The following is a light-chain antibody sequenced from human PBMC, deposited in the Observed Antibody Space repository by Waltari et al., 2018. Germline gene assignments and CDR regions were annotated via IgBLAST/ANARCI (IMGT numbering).Light chain of an antibody. CDR1: ERVLYTSNNKNY. CDR3: QQYFSSPQT. V-gene: IGKV4-1*01. CDR2: WAS. J-gene: IGKJ1*01. Sequence: DIVMTQSPDSLAVSLGEWATISCKSSERVLYTSNNKNYLAWYQQKAGQPPKLLIYWASTRESGVPDRFSGSGSETDFTLTISSLQAEDVAVYYCQQYFSSPQTFGQGTKVEIK.